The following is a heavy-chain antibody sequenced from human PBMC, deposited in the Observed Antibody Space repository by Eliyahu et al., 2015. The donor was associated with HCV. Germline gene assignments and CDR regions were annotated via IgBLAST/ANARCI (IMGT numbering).Heavy chain of an antibody. CDR3: AREPWGARNYYGSGSYPDY. V-gene: IGHV3-48*02. J-gene: IGHJ4*02. Sequence: EVQLVESGGGLVQPGGSLRLSCAASGFTFSRYSMNWVRQAPGKGLEWVSYISSSSSTIYYADSVKGRFSISRDNAKNSLYLQMNSLRDEDTAVYYCAREPWGARNYYGSGSYPDYWCQGTLVTVSS. CDR1: GFTFSRYS. CDR2: ISSSSSTI. D-gene: IGHD3-10*01.